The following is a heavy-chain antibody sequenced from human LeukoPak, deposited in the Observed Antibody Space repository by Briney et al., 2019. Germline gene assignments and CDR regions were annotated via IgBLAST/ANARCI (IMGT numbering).Heavy chain of an antibody. V-gene: IGHV3-23*01. CDR1: GFTFSSYA. J-gene: IGHJ6*02. CDR2: ISGSGGST. Sequence: GGSLRLSCAASGFTFSSYAMSWVSQAPGKGLEWVSAISGSGGSTYYADSVKGRFTVSRDNSKSTLYLQMTSLRAEDTAVYFCAKVRFDSSGYYYTYYYYGMDVWGQGTTVTVSS. D-gene: IGHD3-22*01. CDR3: AKVRFDSSGYYYTYYYYGMDV.